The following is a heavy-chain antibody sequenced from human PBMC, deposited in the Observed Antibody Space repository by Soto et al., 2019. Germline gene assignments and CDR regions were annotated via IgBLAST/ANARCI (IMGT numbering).Heavy chain of an antibody. V-gene: IGHV3-23*01. D-gene: IGHD2-15*01. CDR1: GFTFSSYA. J-gene: IGHJ6*02. Sequence: GGSLRLSCAASGFTFSSYAMSWVRQAPGKGLEWVSAISGSGGSTYYADSVKGRFTISRDNSKNTLYLQMNSLRAEDTAVYYCAGGRYYYYGMDVWGQGTTVTVSS. CDR2: ISGSGGST. CDR3: AGGRYYYYGMDV.